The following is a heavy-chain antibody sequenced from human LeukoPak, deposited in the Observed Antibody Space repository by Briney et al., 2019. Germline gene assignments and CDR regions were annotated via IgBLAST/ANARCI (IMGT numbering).Heavy chain of an antibody. J-gene: IGHJ3*01. D-gene: IGHD2-2*01. CDR1: SVSVSEGRYY. CDR3: ATPTCGSISCLEVSTV. Sequence: SQTLSLTCNISSVSVSEGRYYSTWIRQHPGKGLEWIGYKYYSGSAKYSPSLKSRLTISIDTSKNQFSLQRSSVTAADTATYYCATPTCGSISCLEVSTVWGQGTRVTVSS. V-gene: IGHV4-31*03. CDR2: KYYSGSA.